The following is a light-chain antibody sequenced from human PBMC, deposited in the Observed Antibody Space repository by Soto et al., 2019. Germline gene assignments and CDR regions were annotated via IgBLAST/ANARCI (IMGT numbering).Light chain of an antibody. CDR2: YDS. CDR3: QVWDISSDHLG. V-gene: IGLV3-21*04. J-gene: IGLJ2*01. CDR1: NIGSKS. Sequence: SYELTQPPSVSVAPGKTARITCGGSNIGSKSVHWYQQKPGQAPVLVIYYDSDRPSGIPERFSGSNSGNTATLTISRVEAGDEADYYCQVWDISSDHLGFGGRTQLTV.